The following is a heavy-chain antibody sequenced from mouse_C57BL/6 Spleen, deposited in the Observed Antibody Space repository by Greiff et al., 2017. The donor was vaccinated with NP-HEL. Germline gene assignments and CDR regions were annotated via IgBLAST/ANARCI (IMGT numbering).Heavy chain of an antibody. CDR1: GYTFTDYY. V-gene: IGHV1-76*01. J-gene: IGHJ4*01. CDR3: ARVTVVAHYYAMDY. D-gene: IGHD1-1*01. CDR2: IYPGSGNT. Sequence: QVQLKESGAELVRPGASVKLSCKASGYTFTDYYINWVKQRPGQGLEWIARIYPGSGNTYYNEKFKGKATLTAEKSSSTAYMQLSSLTSEDSAVYFCARVTVVAHYYAMDYWGQGTSVTVSS.